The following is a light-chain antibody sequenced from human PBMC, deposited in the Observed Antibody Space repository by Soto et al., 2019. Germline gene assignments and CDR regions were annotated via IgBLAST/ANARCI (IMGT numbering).Light chain of an antibody. Sequence: QSALTQPPSASGSPGQSVTISCTGTSIDVGSYNYVSWYQQNPGKAPKLIIYEVSKRPPGVPDRFSGSKSGNTASLSVSGLQAEDDGDYYCSSYAGSNIYVFGTGTKLTVL. J-gene: IGLJ1*01. CDR1: SIDVGSYNY. CDR2: EVS. CDR3: SSYAGSNIYV. V-gene: IGLV2-8*01.